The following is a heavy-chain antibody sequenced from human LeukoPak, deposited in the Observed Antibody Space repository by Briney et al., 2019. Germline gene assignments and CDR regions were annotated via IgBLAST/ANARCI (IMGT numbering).Heavy chain of an antibody. Sequence: GGSLRLSCAASGFTFDDYGMSWVRQAPGKGLEWVSGINWNGGSTGYADSVKGRFTISRDNAKNSLYLQMNSLRAEDTAVYYCARDGSGYYYRSVDYWGQGTLVTVSS. CDR1: GFTFDDYG. CDR2: INWNGGST. J-gene: IGHJ4*02. D-gene: IGHD3-22*01. V-gene: IGHV3-20*04. CDR3: ARDGSGYYYRSVDY.